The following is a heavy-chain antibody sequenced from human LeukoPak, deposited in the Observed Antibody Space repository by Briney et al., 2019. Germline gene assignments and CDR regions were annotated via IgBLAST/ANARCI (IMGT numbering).Heavy chain of an antibody. CDR2: IYPGDSDT. CDR3: ARWVVGYCSGGSCPRRFDP. CDR1: GYSFTNYW. D-gene: IGHD2-15*01. Sequence: PGESLKISCKGSGYSFTNYWIGWVRQMPGKGLEWMGIIYPGDSDTRYSPSFQGQVTISADKSISTAYLQWSSLKASDTAMYYCARWVVGYCSGGSCPRRFDPWGQGTLVTVSS. J-gene: IGHJ5*02. V-gene: IGHV5-51*01.